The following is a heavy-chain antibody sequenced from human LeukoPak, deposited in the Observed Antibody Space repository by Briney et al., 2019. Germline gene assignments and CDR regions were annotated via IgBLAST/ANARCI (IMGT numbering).Heavy chain of an antibody. Sequence: SETLSLTCTVSGYSLSSGYYWGWIRQPPGKGLEWIGSIYHSGSTNYNPSLKSRVAILVDTSKNQFSLKLSSVTAADTAVYYCARRVRGVNDAFDIWGQRTMVTVSS. J-gene: IGHJ3*02. D-gene: IGHD3-10*01. CDR2: IYHSGST. CDR3: ARRVRGVNDAFDI. CDR1: GYSLSSGYY. V-gene: IGHV4-38-2*02.